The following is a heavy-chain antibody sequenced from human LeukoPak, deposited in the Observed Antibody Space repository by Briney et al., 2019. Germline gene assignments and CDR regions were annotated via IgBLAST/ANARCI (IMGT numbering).Heavy chain of an antibody. CDR1: GGTFSSYA. V-gene: IGHV1-69*05. CDR2: IIPIFGTA. CDR3: ARLSQTPDYYGSGTYFYLGY. Sequence: GASVKVSCKASGGTFSSYAISWVRQAPGQGLEWMGGIIPIFGTANYAQKFQGRVTITTDESTSTAYMELSSLRSEDTAVYYCARLSQTPDYYGSGTYFYLGYWGQGTRVTVSS. D-gene: IGHD3-10*01. J-gene: IGHJ4*02.